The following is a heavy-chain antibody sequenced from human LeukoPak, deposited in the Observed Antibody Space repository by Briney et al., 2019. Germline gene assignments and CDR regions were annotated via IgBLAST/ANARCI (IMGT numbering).Heavy chain of an antibody. Sequence: ASVKVSCKASGYTFTSYDINWVRQATGQGLEWMGWISAYNGNTNYAQKLQGRVTMTTDTSTSTAYMELRSLRSDDTAVYYCARVHGYSSSWYGNWFDPWGQGTLVTVSS. CDR1: GYTFTSYD. D-gene: IGHD6-13*01. J-gene: IGHJ5*02. CDR2: ISAYNGNT. V-gene: IGHV1-18*01. CDR3: ARVHGYSSSWYGNWFDP.